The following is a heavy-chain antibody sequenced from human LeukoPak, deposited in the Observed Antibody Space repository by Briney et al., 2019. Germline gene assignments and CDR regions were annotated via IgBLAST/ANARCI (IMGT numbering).Heavy chain of an antibody. CDR2: ISGSASST. Sequence: GGSLRLSCAASGFTFSNYAMSWVRQAPGKGLEWVSAISGSASSTYHADSVKGRFTISRDNSKNNVYLQMYSLRVEDTSIYYCVRDYNWGFDYWGQRTVVTVSP. CDR3: VRDYNWGFDY. D-gene: IGHD1-1*01. CDR1: GFTFSNYA. J-gene: IGHJ4*02. V-gene: IGHV3-23*01.